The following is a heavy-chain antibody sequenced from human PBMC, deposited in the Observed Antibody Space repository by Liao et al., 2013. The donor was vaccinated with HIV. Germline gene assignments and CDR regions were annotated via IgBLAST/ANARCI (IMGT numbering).Heavy chain of an antibody. J-gene: IGHJ4*02. Sequence: QVQLQESGPGLVKPSETLSLTCTVSGGSISSYYWSWIRQPAGKGLEWIGRIYTSGSTNYNPSLKSRVTMSVDTSKKQFSLKLSSVTAADTAVYYCARDSRLGYCSGGSCYSQGDLDYWGQGTLVTVSS. D-gene: IGHD2-15*01. CDR3: ARDSRLGYCSGGSCYSQGDLDY. CDR1: GGSISSYY. V-gene: IGHV4-4*07. CDR2: IYTSGST.